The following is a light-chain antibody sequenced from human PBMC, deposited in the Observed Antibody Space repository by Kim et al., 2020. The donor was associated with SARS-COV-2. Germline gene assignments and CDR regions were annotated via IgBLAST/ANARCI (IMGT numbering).Light chain of an antibody. J-gene: IGKJ4*01. CDR2: AAS. Sequence: DIQMTQSPSAMSASVGDRVTITFRASQGISSYLAWFQQKPGQVPKRLIYAASSLQSGVPSRFSGSGSGTEFTLTISSLQPEDFATYYCLQHDSYPLTFGGGTKVDIK. V-gene: IGKV1-17*03. CDR1: QGISSY. CDR3: LQHDSYPLT.